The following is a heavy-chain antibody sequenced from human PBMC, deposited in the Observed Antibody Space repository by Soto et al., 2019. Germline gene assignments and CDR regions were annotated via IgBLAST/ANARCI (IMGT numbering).Heavy chain of an antibody. D-gene: IGHD2-15*01. CDR2: VIPIFGTP. V-gene: IGHV1-69*06. CDR1: GGTFGSYA. CDR3: AKIRWTISLQEEDAI. Sequence: QVQLVQSGAEVKKPGSSVNVSCKSSGGTFGSYAISWGRQAPGQGLEWRGGVIPIFGTPHYAQQFHGRVTITADIPTSTAYLELISLKSADTAVYYCAKIRWTISLQEEDAIWGQGTLVTGSS. J-gene: IGHJ4*02.